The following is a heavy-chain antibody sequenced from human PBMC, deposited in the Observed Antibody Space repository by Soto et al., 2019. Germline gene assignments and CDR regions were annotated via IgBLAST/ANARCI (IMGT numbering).Heavy chain of an antibody. J-gene: IGHJ4*02. CDR1: GGSINTYD. CDR2: IYHSGNT. Sequence: SETLSLTCTVSGGSINTYDWSWIRQPPGRRLEWIGFIYHSGNTDYNPSLKSRVTISTDTSKNQFSLKLSSVTAADTAVYYCARRYCRGGSCYSALDYWGQGTLVTVSS. CDR3: ARRYCRGGSCYSALDY. V-gene: IGHV4-59*01. D-gene: IGHD2-15*01.